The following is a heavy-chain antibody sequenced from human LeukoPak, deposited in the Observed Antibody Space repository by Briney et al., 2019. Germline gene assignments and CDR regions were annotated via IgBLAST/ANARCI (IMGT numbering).Heavy chain of an antibody. V-gene: IGHV4-38-2*02. CDR3: ARAGYCSSTSCDDAFDI. D-gene: IGHD2-2*01. Sequence: SETLSLTCTVSGYSISSGYYWGWLRQPPGKGLEWIGSIYHSGSTYYNPSLKSRVTISVDTSKNQFSLKLSSVTAADTAVYYCARAGYCSSTSCDDAFDIWGQGTMVTVSS. CDR2: IYHSGST. J-gene: IGHJ3*02. CDR1: GYSISSGYY.